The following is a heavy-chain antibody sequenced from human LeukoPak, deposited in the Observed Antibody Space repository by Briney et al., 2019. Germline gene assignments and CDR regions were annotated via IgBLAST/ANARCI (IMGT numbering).Heavy chain of an antibody. CDR1: GFTFSSYE. CDR3: AELGITMIGGV. Sequence: GGSLRLSCATSGFTFSSYEMYWVRQAPGKELEWVSYISSSGSTIYYADSVKGRFTISRDNAKNSLYLQMNSLRAEDTAVYYCAELGITMIGGVWGKGTTVTISS. V-gene: IGHV3-48*03. CDR2: ISSSGSTI. D-gene: IGHD3-10*02. J-gene: IGHJ6*04.